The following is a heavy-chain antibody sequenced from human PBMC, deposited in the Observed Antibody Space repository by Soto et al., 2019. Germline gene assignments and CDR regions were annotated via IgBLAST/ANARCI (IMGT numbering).Heavy chain of an antibody. Sequence: GASVKVSCKASGGTFSSYAISWVRQAPGQGLEWMGGIIPIFGTANYAQKFQGRVTITADESTSTAYMELSSLRSGDTAVYYCARNLPHRYCSSTSCYYEQYNWFDPWGQGTLVTVSS. D-gene: IGHD2-2*01. CDR3: ARNLPHRYCSSTSCYYEQYNWFDP. V-gene: IGHV1-69*13. J-gene: IGHJ5*02. CDR1: GGTFSSYA. CDR2: IIPIFGTA.